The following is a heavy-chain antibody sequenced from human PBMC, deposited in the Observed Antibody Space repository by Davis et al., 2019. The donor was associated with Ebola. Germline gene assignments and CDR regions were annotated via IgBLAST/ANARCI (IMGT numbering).Heavy chain of an antibody. CDR3: AREVDFLNLYSPTY. V-gene: IGHV7-4-1*02. J-gene: IGHJ4*02. CDR1: GYTFTAYT. Sequence: ASVKVSCKASGYTFTAYTINWVRQAPGQGLEWMGWIDTTTGNPTYAQGFTGRFVFSLDTSVSTAYLQINSLKVEDTAIYYCAREVDFLNLYSPTYWGQGTLVTVSS. D-gene: IGHD3-9*01. CDR2: IDTTTGNP.